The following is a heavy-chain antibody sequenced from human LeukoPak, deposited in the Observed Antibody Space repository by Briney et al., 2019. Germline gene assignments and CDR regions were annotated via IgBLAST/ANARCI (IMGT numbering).Heavy chain of an antibody. D-gene: IGHD2/OR15-2a*01. Sequence: PSETLSLTCTVSGGSISNYYWSWIRQPPGKGLEWIGYIFYTASTNYNPSLKSRVTISVDRSKSQFSLRLSSVTAADTAVYYCARRDPSTTHLDYWGQGTLVTVSS. CDR3: ARRDPSTTHLDY. CDR2: IFYTAST. CDR1: GGSISNYY. V-gene: IGHV4-59*08. J-gene: IGHJ4*02.